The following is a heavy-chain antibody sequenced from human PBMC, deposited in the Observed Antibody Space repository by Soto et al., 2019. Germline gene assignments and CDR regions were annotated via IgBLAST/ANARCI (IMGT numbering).Heavy chain of an antibody. D-gene: IGHD3-22*01. Sequence: ASVKVSCKASGGTFSSYAISWVRQAPGQGLGWMGGIIPIFGTANYAQKFQGRVTITADESTSTAYMELSSLRSEDTAVYYCARAIVEMATRANWFDPWGQGTLVTVSS. CDR3: ARAIVEMATRANWFDP. J-gene: IGHJ5*02. V-gene: IGHV1-69*13. CDR2: IIPIFGTA. CDR1: GGTFSSYA.